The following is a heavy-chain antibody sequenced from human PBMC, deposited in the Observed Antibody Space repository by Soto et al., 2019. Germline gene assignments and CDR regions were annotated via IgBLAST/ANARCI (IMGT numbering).Heavy chain of an antibody. J-gene: IGHJ4*02. CDR3: ARDDLYDDNGLEE. CDR1: GFSFSSHG. V-gene: IGHV3-33*01. CDR2: IGHNGVNS. D-gene: IGHD4-17*01. Sequence: QLQLVESGGGVIQPGRSLRLSCAASGFSFSSHGMHWVRQAPGQGLEWVAVIGHNGVNSFYSDSVKGRFTISRDNSNNILDLQMNSLRVEDTALYYGARDDLYDDNGLEEWGQGTLVTVTS.